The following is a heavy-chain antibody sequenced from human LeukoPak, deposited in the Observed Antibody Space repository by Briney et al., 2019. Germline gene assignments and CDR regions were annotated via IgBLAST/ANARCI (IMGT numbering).Heavy chain of an antibody. Sequence: SETLSLTCTVSGGSISSYYWSWIRQPPGKGLEWIGYIYYSGSTNYNPSLKSRVTISVDTSKNRFSLKLSSVTAADTAVYYCARGGGWLPAVNAFDIWGQGTMVTVSS. J-gene: IGHJ3*02. V-gene: IGHV4-59*01. CDR2: IYYSGST. CDR1: GGSISSYY. CDR3: ARGGGWLPAVNAFDI. D-gene: IGHD5-24*01.